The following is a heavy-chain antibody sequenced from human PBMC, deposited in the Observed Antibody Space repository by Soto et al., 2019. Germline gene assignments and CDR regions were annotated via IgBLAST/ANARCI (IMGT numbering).Heavy chain of an antibody. CDR3: ARIVVGVTVDL. CDR2: ISHTGDT. J-gene: IGHJ4*02. D-gene: IGHD1-26*01. CDR1: GGSVWSDSYF. V-gene: IGHV4-61*01. Sequence: SETLSLTCTVSGGSVWSDSYFWTWIRQPPGKGLEWIAYISHTGDTNYNPSLKSRVTISIDTSRNQFSLTVTSVTAADTAVYFCARIVVGVTVDLWGQGSLVTVSS.